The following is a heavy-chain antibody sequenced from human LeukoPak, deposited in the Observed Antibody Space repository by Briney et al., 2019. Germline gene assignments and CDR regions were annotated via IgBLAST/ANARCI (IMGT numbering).Heavy chain of an antibody. D-gene: IGHD3-10*01. V-gene: IGHV3-23*01. Sequence: GGSLRLSCAASGFTLSSYAMSWVRQAPGKGLEWVSAISDSGNTYHADSVKGRFTISRDSSKNTLYLQMNSLRAEDTAVYYCARFLWFGESSEFDIWGQGTMVTVSS. CDR3: ARFLWFGESSEFDI. CDR2: ISDSGNT. J-gene: IGHJ3*02. CDR1: GFTLSSYA.